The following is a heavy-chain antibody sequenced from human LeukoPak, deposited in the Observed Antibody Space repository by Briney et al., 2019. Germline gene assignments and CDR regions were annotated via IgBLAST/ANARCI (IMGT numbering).Heavy chain of an antibody. D-gene: IGHD3/OR15-3a*01. J-gene: IGHJ3*02. CDR2: IYTSGST. CDR1: GGSISSGSYY. CDR3: ARKLDDAFDI. V-gene: IGHV4-61*02. Sequence: SQTLSLTCTVSGGSISSGSYYWSWIRQPAGKGLEWIGRIYTSGSTNYNPSLKSRVTISVGTSKNQFSLKLSSVTAADTAVYYCARKLDDAFDIWGQGTMVTVSS.